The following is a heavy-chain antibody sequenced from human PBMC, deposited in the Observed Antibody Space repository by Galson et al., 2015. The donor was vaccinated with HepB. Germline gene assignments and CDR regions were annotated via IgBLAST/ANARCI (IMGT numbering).Heavy chain of an antibody. D-gene: IGHD1-26*01. Sequence: SLRLSCAASGFNFISYGMHWVRQAPGKGLEWVAAIWNDGSDKYYRDSVKGRFTISRDNSKNILYLQMTSLRAEDTALYYCARDQSRASFSTTYYFTYLGQGTLVTVSS. CDR3: ARDQSRASFSTTYYFTY. V-gene: IGHV3-33*08. CDR2: IWNDGSDK. CDR1: GFNFISYG. J-gene: IGHJ4*02.